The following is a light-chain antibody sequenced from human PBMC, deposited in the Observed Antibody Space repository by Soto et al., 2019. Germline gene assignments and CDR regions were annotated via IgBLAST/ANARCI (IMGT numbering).Light chain of an antibody. CDR1: QSIATSQ. CDR2: GAS. V-gene: IGKV3D-15*01. CDR3: QQYSIWRT. J-gene: IGKJ1*01. Sequence: EIVLTQSPGTLSLSPGERATLFCRASQSIATSQLAWYQQKPGQAPRLLIGASTRATGIPARFSGSGSGTEFTLTISSLQSEDFAVYYCQQYSIWRTFGQGTKVDIK.